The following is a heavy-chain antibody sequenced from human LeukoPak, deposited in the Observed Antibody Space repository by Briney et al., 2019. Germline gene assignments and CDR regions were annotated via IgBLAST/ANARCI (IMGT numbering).Heavy chain of an antibody. V-gene: IGHV3-48*03. CDR2: ISSSGSTI. D-gene: IGHD6-19*01. Sequence: GGSLRLSCAASGFTFSSYEMNWVRQAPGKGLEWVSYISSSGSTIYYADSVKGRFTISRDNAKNSLYLQMDSLRAEDTAVYYCARTKTGYSSGWWLFDPWGQGTLVTVSS. J-gene: IGHJ5*02. CDR3: ARTKTGYSSGWWLFDP. CDR1: GFTFSSYE.